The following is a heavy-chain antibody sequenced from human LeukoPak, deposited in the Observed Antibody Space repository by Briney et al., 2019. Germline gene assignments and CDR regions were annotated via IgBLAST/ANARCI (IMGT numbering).Heavy chain of an antibody. CDR2: IYYTGQT. CDR1: GDSISNYY. J-gene: IGHJ5*02. Sequence: SETLSLTCSVSGDSISNYYWTWIRQPPGKGLEWIGYIYYTGQTSYNPSLKSRVTISVDTSKGHFSLRLTSVTAADSAIYYCARGGGDYNGSGDWFDPWGQGTLVTVSS. D-gene: IGHD3-10*01. CDR3: ARGGGDYNGSGDWFDP. V-gene: IGHV4-59*01.